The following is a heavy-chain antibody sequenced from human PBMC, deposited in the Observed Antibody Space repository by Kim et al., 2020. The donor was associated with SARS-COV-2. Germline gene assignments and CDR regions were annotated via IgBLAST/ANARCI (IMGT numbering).Heavy chain of an antibody. CDR2: IDPRNSWT. CDR3: ARDYITAAGKEDFDY. Sequence: ASVKVSCKASGYTFTDFYIHWVRQAPGQGLEWMGIIDPRNSWTQYAQRLQGRLTVTRDTSTSTVYMELSSLRSDDPAVYYCARDYITAAGKEDFDYWGQG. CDR1: GYTFTDFY. D-gene: IGHD6-13*01. V-gene: IGHV1-46*01. J-gene: IGHJ4*02.